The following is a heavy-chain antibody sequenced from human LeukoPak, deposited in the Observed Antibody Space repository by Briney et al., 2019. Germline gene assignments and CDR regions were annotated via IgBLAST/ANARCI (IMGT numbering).Heavy chain of an antibody. J-gene: IGHJ5*02. CDR2: ISTRDTYP. Sequence: GGSLRLSCAASGFTFSSYRMSWVRQAPGKGLQWVSSISTRDTYPNYADSVKGRFTISRDNAKNTLYLQTNSLRVEDTAVYYCARGGHSSVILVASDWFDPWGQGTLVTVSS. D-gene: IGHD3-22*01. CDR1: GFTFSSYR. V-gene: IGHV3-21*01. CDR3: ARGGHSSVILVASDWFDP.